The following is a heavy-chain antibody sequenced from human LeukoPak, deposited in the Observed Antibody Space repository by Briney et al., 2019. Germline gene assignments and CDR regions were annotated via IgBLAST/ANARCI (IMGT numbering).Heavy chain of an antibody. V-gene: IGHV3-21*01. CDR3: ARESCSTSCYAEDTPDYYYYYMDV. D-gene: IGHD2-2*01. CDR1: GFIFGSCA. Sequence: GGSLRLSCAASGFIFGSCAMTWVRHAPGKGLEGVSSISAAGSNIQYADSVKGRFTISRDNAKNSLYLQMNSLRAEDTAVYYCARESCSTSCYAEDTPDYYYYYMDVWGKGTTVTVSS. CDR2: ISAAGSNI. J-gene: IGHJ6*03.